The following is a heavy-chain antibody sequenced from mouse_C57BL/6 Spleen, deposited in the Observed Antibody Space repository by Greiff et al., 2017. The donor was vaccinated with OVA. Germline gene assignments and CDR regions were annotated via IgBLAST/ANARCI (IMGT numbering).Heavy chain of an antibody. CDR2: IDPENGDT. CDR1: GFNIKDDY. V-gene: IGHV14-4*01. J-gene: IGHJ3*01. D-gene: IGHD1-1*01. CDR3: TTDYYGSSYVAWFAY. Sequence: VQLQQSGAELVRPGASVKLSCTASGFNIKDDYMHWVKQRPEQGLEWIGWIDPENGDTEYASKFQGKATITADTSSNTAYLQLSSLTSEDTAVYYCTTDYYGSSYVAWFAYWGQGTLVTVSA.